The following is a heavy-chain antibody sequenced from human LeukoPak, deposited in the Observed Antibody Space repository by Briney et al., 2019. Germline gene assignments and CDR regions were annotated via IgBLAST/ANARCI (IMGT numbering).Heavy chain of an antibody. V-gene: IGHV4-59*08. Sequence: SETLSLTCTVPGGSISSYYWSWIRQPPGEGLEWIGYIYYSGSSGSTDYNPSLKSRVTISVDTSKNQFSLKLSSVTAADTAVYYCATLPLLWGQGTLVTVSS. CDR1: GGSISSYY. J-gene: IGHJ4*02. CDR2: IYYSGSSGST. CDR3: ATLPLL.